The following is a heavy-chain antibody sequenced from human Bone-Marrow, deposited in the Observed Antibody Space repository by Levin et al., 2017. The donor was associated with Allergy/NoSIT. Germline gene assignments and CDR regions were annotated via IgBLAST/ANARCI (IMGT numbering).Heavy chain of an antibody. V-gene: IGHV3-20*01. Sequence: GESLKISCAASGFTFDDYGMSWVRQAPGKGLEWVSGINWNGGSTGYADSVKGRFTISRDNAKNSLYLQMNSLRAEDTALYHCARDGRYGSGSYYNGYYYYYMDVWGKGTTVTVSS. CDR2: INWNGGST. CDR3: ARDGRYGSGSYYNGYYYYYMDV. D-gene: IGHD3-10*01. J-gene: IGHJ6*03. CDR1: GFTFDDYG.